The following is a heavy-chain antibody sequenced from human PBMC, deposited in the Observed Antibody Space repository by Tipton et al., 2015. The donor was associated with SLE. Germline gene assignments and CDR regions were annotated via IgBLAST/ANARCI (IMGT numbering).Heavy chain of an antibody. J-gene: IGHJ6*03. Sequence: TLSLTCTVSGGSISSYYWSWIRQPPGKGLEWIGYIYTSGSTNYNPSLKSRVTISVDTSKNQFSLKLSSVTAADTAVYYYAKGTRIAVAGTGGYYYYMDVWGKGTTVTVSS. D-gene: IGHD6-19*01. CDR2: IYTSGST. CDR1: GGSISSYY. CDR3: AKGTRIAVAGTGGYYYYMDV. V-gene: IGHV4-4*08.